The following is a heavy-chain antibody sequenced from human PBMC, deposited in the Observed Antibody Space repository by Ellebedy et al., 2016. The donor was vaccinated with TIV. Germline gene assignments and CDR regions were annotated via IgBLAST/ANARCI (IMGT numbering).Heavy chain of an antibody. CDR3: ASARFCSSPTRPNPYGMDV. CDR1: GGTFRSYG. Sequence: AASVKVSCKASGGTFRSYGISWLRQARGQGLEWMGGIRPIFSAPDYAQKFRGRVTITADYSTTTAYMELSSLRSDDTAVYYCASARFCSSPTRPNPYGMDVWGQGTTVTVSS. J-gene: IGHJ6*02. D-gene: IGHD2-2*01. CDR2: IRPIFSAP. V-gene: IGHV1-69*13.